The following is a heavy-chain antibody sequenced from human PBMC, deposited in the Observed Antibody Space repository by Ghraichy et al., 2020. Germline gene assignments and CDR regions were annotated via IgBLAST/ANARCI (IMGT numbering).Heavy chain of an antibody. CDR2: ISYAGSNK. Sequence: LSLTCAASGFAFSTYGMQWVRQAPGKGLEWVAYISYAGSNKYYAESVKGRFTISRDNSKNTLYLQMNSLRAEDMAVFYCAKGGTERGYAMDVWGQGTTVTVSS. CDR3: AKGGTERGYAMDV. D-gene: IGHD5-12*01. V-gene: IGHV3-30*02. J-gene: IGHJ6*02. CDR1: GFAFSTYG.